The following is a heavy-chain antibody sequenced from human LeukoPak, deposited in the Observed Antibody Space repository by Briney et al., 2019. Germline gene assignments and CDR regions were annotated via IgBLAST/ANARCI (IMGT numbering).Heavy chain of an antibody. CDR2: ISAYNGNT. Sequence: ASVKVSCKASGYTCTSYGISWVRQAPGQGLEWMGWISAYNGNTSYAQKLQGRVTMTTDTSTSTAYMELRSLRCDDTAVYYCARKEWLVRQGDAFDIWGQGTMVTVSS. CDR1: GYTCTSYG. D-gene: IGHD6-19*01. J-gene: IGHJ3*02. V-gene: IGHV1-18*01. CDR3: ARKEWLVRQGDAFDI.